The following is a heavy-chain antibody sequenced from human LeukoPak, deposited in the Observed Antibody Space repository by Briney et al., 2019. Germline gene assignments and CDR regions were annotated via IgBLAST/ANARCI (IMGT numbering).Heavy chain of an antibody. CDR3: AKDQLLWFGELGGFDY. Sequence: PGGSLRLSCAASGFTFSSYGMHWVRQAPGKGLEWAAVISYDGSNKYYADSVKGRFTISRDNSKNTLYLQMNSLRAEDTAVYYCAKDQLLWFGELGGFDYWGQGTLVTVSS. J-gene: IGHJ4*02. CDR1: GFTFSSYG. V-gene: IGHV3-30*18. D-gene: IGHD3-10*01. CDR2: ISYDGSNK.